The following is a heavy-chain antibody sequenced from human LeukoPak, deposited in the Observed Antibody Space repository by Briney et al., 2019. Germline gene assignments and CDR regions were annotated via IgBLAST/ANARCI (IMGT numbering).Heavy chain of an antibody. Sequence: GGSLRLSCAASGFTFSSYAMNWAPQAPGKGLEWLSAISGSGASTYYADSVKGRFTISRDNSKNTLYLQMNSLRAEDTAIYYCAKAALRYQLLSSLDYWGQGTLVTVSS. D-gene: IGHD2-2*01. V-gene: IGHV3-23*01. CDR2: ISGSGAST. J-gene: IGHJ4*02. CDR1: GFTFSSYA. CDR3: AKAALRYQLLSSLDY.